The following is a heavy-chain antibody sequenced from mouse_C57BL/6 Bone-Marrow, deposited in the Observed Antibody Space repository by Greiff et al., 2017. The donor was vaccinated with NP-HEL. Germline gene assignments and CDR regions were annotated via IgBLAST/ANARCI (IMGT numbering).Heavy chain of an antibody. CDR1: GFTFSNYW. CDR2: IRLKSDNYAT. V-gene: IGHV6-3*01. J-gene: IGHJ1*03. CDR3: TALYDGYYGYFDV. Sequence: DVKLQESGGGLVHPGGSMKLSCVASGFTFSNYWMNWVRQSPEKGLEWVAQIRLKSDNYATHYAESVKGRFTISRDDSKSSVYLQMNNLRAEDTGIYYCTALYDGYYGYFDVWGTGTTVTVSS. D-gene: IGHD2-3*01.